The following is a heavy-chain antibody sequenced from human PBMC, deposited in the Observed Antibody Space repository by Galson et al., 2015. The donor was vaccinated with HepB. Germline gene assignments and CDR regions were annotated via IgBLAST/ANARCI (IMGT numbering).Heavy chain of an antibody. D-gene: IGHD6-19*01. CDR3: AKGSVAVDTDY. Sequence: SLRLSCAASGFTFSSYGMHWVRQAPGKGLEWVAVISYDGSNKYYADSVKGRFTISRDNSKNTLYLQMNSLRAEDTAVYYCAKGSVAVDTDYWGQGTLVTVSS. J-gene: IGHJ4*02. CDR2: ISYDGSNK. V-gene: IGHV3-30*18. CDR1: GFTFSSYG.